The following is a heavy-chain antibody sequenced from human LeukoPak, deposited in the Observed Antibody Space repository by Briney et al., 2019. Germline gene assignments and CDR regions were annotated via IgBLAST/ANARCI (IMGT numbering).Heavy chain of an antibody. CDR3: AKGGPGTLYYYDSSGYYSFDY. CDR2: ISYDGSNK. J-gene: IGHJ4*02. CDR1: GFTFSSYG. Sequence: GRSLRLSCAASGFTFSSYGMHWVRQAPGKGLEWVAVISYDGSNKYYADSVKGRFTISRDNSKNTLYLQMNSLRAEDTAVYYCAKGGPGTLYYYDSSGYYSFDYWGQGTLVTVSS. D-gene: IGHD3-22*01. V-gene: IGHV3-30*18.